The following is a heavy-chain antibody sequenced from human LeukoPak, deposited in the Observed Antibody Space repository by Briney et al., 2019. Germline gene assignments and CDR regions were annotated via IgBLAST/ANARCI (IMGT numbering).Heavy chain of an antibody. V-gene: IGHV3-30-3*01. J-gene: IGHJ4*02. CDR1: GFTFSSYA. CDR3: ARDDCLRCYGDLPGYGTSDY. Sequence: GGSLRLSCAASGFTFSSYAMHWVRQAPGKGLEGVAVISYDGSNKYYADSVKGRFTISRDNSKNTLYLHMNSLRAEDTAVYYCARDDCLRCYGDLPGYGTSDYWGQGTLVTVSS. D-gene: IGHD4-17*01. CDR2: ISYDGSNK.